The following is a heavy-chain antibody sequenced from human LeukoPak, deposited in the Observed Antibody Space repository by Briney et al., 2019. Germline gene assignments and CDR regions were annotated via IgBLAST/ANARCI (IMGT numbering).Heavy chain of an antibody. J-gene: IGHJ4*02. CDR1: GFTFSSYE. CDR3: ARALYCGGDCYSPFDC. CDR2: ISSSGSTI. D-gene: IGHD2-21*02. V-gene: IGHV3-48*03. Sequence: PGGSLSLSCAASGFTFSSYEMNWVRQAPGKGLEWVSYISSSGSTIYYADSVKGRFTISRDNAKNSLYLQMNSLRAEDTAVYYCARALYCGGDCYSPFDCWGQGTLVTVSS.